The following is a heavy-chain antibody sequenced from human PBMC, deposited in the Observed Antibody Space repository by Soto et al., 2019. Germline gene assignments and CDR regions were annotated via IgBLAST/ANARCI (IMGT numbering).Heavy chain of an antibody. D-gene: IGHD3-3*01. CDR1: GDSISGYY. CDR2: TYYTGRT. Sequence: QVQLQESGPGLVKPSETLSLTCTVSGDSISGYYWSWIRQAPGKGLEWIGYTYYTGRTDYNPSLKSRCTRSVDTSKNKFSLELTSVTAADTAVYYCARSRAGTVFGLPTHFYYMDVWGKGTTVTVSS. V-gene: IGHV4-59*01. J-gene: IGHJ6*03. CDR3: ARSRAGTVFGLPTHFYYMDV.